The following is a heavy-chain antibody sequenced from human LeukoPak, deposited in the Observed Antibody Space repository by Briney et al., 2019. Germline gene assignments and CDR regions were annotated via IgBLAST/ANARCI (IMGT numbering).Heavy chain of an antibody. J-gene: IGHJ6*04. CDR1: GFTVSSNY. CDR2: IYSGGST. D-gene: IGHD3-3*01. V-gene: IGHV3-66*02. Sequence: GGSLRLSCAASGFTVSSNYMSWVRQAPGKGLEWVSVIYSGGSTYYADSVKGRFTISRDNSKNTLYLQMSSLRAEDTAVYYCASPASIREWLFYLDVWGKGTTVTVSS. CDR3: ASPASIREWLFYLDV.